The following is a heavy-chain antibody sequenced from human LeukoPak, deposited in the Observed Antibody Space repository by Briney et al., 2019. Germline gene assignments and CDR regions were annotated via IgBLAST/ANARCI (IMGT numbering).Heavy chain of an antibody. CDR1: GFTFSSYA. CDR3: AKAGYYYDSSGYYDY. J-gene: IGHJ4*02. Sequence: GGSLRLSCAASGFTFSSYAMSWVRQAPGKGLEWVSAISGSGGSTYYADSVKGRFTISRDNSKNTLYLQMNSLRAEDTAVYYCAKAGYYYDSSGYYDYWGRGTLVTVSS. V-gene: IGHV3-23*01. D-gene: IGHD3-22*01. CDR2: ISGSGGST.